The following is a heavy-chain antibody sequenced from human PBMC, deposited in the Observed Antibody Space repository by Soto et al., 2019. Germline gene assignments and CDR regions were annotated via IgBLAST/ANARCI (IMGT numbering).Heavy chain of an antibody. CDR3: ARGTRRSSTSCPNMDV. D-gene: IGHD2-2*01. CDR2: INHSGST. J-gene: IGHJ6*03. Sequence: SETLSLTCAVYGGSFSGYYWSWIRQPPGKGLEWIGEINHSGSTNYNPSLKSRVTISVDTSKNQFSLKLSSVTAADTAVYYCARGTRRSSTSCPNMDVWGKGTTVTVSS. CDR1: GGSFSGYY. V-gene: IGHV4-34*01.